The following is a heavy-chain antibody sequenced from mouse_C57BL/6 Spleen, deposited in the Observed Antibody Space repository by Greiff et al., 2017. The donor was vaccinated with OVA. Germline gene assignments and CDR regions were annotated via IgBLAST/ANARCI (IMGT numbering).Heavy chain of an antibody. J-gene: IGHJ2*01. CDR3: ARNYGEGY. V-gene: IGHV14-2*01. Sequence: VQLKQSGAELVKPGASVKLSCTASGFTFTDYSMHWVKQRPEQGLEWIGKIDPEDGETKYDPKFQGKATITADTSSNTDYLQLSSLTSEDTAVYYCARNYGEGYWGQGTTRTVAS. CDR2: IDPEDGET. D-gene: IGHD1-1*01. CDR1: GFTFTDYS.